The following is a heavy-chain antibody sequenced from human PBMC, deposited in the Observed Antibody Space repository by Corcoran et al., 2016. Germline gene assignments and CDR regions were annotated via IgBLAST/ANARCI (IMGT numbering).Heavy chain of an antibody. CDR3: ASVYCSSTSCPGYFDL. Sequence: QVQLQESGPGLVKPSETLSLTCTVSGGGISSYYWSWIRQPPGKGLEWSGYIYYSGSTNYNTSLKSRVTIAVDTSKNQFSLKLSAVTAADTAVYYCASVYCSSTSCPGYFDLCGRGTLVTVSS. CDR1: GGGISSYY. V-gene: IGHV4-59*01. J-gene: IGHJ2*01. CDR2: IYYSGST. D-gene: IGHD2-2*01.